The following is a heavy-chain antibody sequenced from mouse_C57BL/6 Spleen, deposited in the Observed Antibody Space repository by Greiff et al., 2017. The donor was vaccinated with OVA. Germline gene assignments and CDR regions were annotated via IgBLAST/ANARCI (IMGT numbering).Heavy chain of an antibody. J-gene: IGHJ1*03. V-gene: IGHV1-15*01. CDR1: GYTFTDYE. D-gene: IGHD4-1*01. CDR2: IDPATGGT. Sequence: VQLQQSGAELVRPGASVTLSCKASGYTFTDYEMHWVKQTPVHGLEWIGAIDPATGGTAYNQKFKGKAILTADKSSSTAYMELRSLTSEDSAVYYCTRNGGGTWYVDVWGTGTTVTVSS. CDR3: TRNGGGTWYVDV.